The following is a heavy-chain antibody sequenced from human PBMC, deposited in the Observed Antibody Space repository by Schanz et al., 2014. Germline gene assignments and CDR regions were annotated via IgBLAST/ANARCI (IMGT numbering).Heavy chain of an antibody. CDR2: INSVGSNT. V-gene: IGHV3-74*02. CDR1: GFTFSSHW. J-gene: IGHJ4*02. CDR3: VSSGSYSSYAF. Sequence: DVQLLESGGGLVQPGGSLRLSCAASGFTFSSHWMHWVRQDPGKGLVWVARINSVGSNTDYADSVTGRFTISRDNAKNSLYLQMNSLRAEDTAVYHCVSSGSYSSYAFWGQGTLVTVSS. D-gene: IGHD3-10*01.